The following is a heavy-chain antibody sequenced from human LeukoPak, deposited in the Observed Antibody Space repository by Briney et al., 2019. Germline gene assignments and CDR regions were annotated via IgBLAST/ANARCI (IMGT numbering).Heavy chain of an antibody. CDR2: ISPNSGET. CDR1: GYIFTDNY. J-gene: IGHJ4*02. Sequence: ASVKVSCEASGYIFTDNYIHWVRQAPGQGLEWMGWISPNSGETSYALRFQGRVTMTRDTSIRTAYMELSRLTSDDPAVYYCARGLAAARFDYWGQETVVTVSS. V-gene: IGHV1-2*02. D-gene: IGHD6-13*01. CDR3: ARGLAAARFDY.